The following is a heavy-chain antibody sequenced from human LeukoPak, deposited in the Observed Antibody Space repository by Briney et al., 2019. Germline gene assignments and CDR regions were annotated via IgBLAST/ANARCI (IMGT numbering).Heavy chain of an antibody. V-gene: IGHV4-59*08. CDR3: ARGGGYDDYFCY. Sequence: SETLPLTCTVSGGSISSYYWSWIRQPPGKGLEWIGYIYYSGSTNYNPSLKSRVTISVDTSKNQFSLKPSSVTAADTAVYYCARGGGYDDYFCYSGAGTLVSASS. CDR1: GGSISSYY. J-gene: IGHJ4*02. CDR2: IYYSGST. D-gene: IGHD5-12*01.